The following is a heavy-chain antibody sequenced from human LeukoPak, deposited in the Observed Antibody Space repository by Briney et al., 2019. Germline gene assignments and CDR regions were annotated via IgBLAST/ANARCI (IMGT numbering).Heavy chain of an antibody. CDR1: GFTFSSYS. CDR2: ISSSSSTI. Sequence: GGSLRLSCAASGFTFSSYSMNWVRQAPGKGLEWVSYISSSSSTIYYADSVKGRFTISRDNAKNSPYLQMSSLRAEDTAVYYCARIYCGGDCYTNWFDPWGQGTLVTVSS. D-gene: IGHD2-21*02. J-gene: IGHJ5*02. V-gene: IGHV3-48*01. CDR3: ARIYCGGDCYTNWFDP.